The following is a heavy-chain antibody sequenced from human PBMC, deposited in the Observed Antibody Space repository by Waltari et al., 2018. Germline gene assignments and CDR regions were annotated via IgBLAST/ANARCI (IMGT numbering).Heavy chain of an antibody. CDR1: GGSFSGYY. J-gene: IGHJ6*02. CDR3: ARDGGYYYGMDV. CDR2: INHSGST. V-gene: IGHV4-34*01. Sequence: QVQLQQWGAGLLKPSETLSRTCAVSGGSFSGYYWSWIRQPPGKGLEWIGEINHSGSTNYNPSLKSRVTISVDTSKNQFSLKLSSVTAADTAVYYCARDGGYYYGMDVWGQGTTVTVSS. D-gene: IGHD3-16*01.